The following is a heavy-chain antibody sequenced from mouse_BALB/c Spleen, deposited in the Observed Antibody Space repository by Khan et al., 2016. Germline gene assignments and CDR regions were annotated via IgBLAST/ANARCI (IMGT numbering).Heavy chain of an antibody. Sequence: QIQLVQSGPELKKPGETVKISCKASGYTFTDYSMHWVKQAPGKGLKWMGWINTATGEPTYSDDFKGRFAFSLETSASTAYLQINNLKKEDTATYFCARGNYYGSSAYWGQGTLVTVSA. D-gene: IGHD1-1*01. V-gene: IGHV9-2-1*01. CDR2: INTATGEP. J-gene: IGHJ3*01. CDR1: GYTFTDYS. CDR3: ARGNYYGSSAY.